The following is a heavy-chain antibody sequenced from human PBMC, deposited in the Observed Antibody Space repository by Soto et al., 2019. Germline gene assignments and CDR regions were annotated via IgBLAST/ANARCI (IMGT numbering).Heavy chain of an antibody. Sequence: QVQLVESGGGVVQPGRSLRLSCAASGFTFSTNAMHWVRQAPGKGLEWVAVISYDGSTRYYADSMKGRFTISRDNSNNTLYLQMNNLRAEDTAVYYCAKQFSGWSYYFDYWGQGTLVTVSS. CDR1: GFTFSTNA. D-gene: IGHD6-19*01. J-gene: IGHJ4*02. CDR2: ISYDGSTR. V-gene: IGHV3-30-3*02. CDR3: AKQFSGWSYYFDY.